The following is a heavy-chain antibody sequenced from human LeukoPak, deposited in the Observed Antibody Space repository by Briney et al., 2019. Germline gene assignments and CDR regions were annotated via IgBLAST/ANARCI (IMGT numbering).Heavy chain of an antibody. V-gene: IGHV4-34*01. CDR1: GFTFSRFA. CDR2: INHSGST. D-gene: IGHD5-18*01. CDR3: ARYGDTAMGTNGAFDY. Sequence: GSLRLSCAASGFTFSRFAMHWVRQAPGKGLEWIGEINHSGSTNYNPSLKSRVTISVDTSKNQFSLKLSSVTAADTAVYYCARYGDTAMGTNGAFDYWGQGTLVTVSS. J-gene: IGHJ4*02.